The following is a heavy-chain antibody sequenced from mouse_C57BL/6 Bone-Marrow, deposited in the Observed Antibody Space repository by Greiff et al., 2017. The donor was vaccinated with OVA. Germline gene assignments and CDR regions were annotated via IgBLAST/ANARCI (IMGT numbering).Heavy chain of an antibody. V-gene: IGHV1-64*01. CDR2: IHPNSGST. CDR1: GYTFTSYW. J-gene: IGHJ1*03. CDR3: ARWGYGYYGSSPYWYFDV. D-gene: IGHD1-1*01. Sequence: QVHVKQPGAELVKPGASVKLSCKASGYTFTSYWMHWVKQRPGQGLEWIGMIHPNSGSTNYNEKFKSQATLTVDKSSSTAYMQLSSLTSEDSAVYYCARWGYGYYGSSPYWYFDVWGTGTTVTVSS.